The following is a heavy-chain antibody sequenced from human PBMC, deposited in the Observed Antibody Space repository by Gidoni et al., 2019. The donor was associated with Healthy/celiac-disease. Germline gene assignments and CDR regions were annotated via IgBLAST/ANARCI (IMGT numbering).Heavy chain of an antibody. J-gene: IGHJ4*02. Sequence: QVQLQQWGAGRLKPSATLSLTCAVYGGSCSGYYWSWIRHPPGKGLEWIGEIHHSGRTNYNPSLMSRVTISVVTSKKQFSLKLSSVTAAETAVYYCARAGIAAAGAFDYWGQGTMVTVSS. V-gene: IGHV4-34*01. CDR2: IHHSGRT. D-gene: IGHD6-13*01. CDR3: ARAGIAAAGAFDY. CDR1: GGSCSGYY.